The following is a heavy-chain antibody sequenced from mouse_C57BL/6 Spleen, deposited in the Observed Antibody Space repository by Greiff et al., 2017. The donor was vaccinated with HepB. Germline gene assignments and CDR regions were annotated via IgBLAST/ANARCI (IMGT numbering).Heavy chain of an antibody. CDR3: VRDYYGSSLAWFAY. CDR1: GFTFNTYA. Sequence: EVQLVESGGGLVQPKGSLKLSCAASGFTFNTYAMHWVRQAPGKGLEWVARIRRKSSNYATYYADSVKDRFTSSRDDSQSMLYLQMNNLKTEDTAMYYCVRDYYGSSLAWFAYWGQGTLVTVSA. V-gene: IGHV10-3*01. J-gene: IGHJ3*01. CDR2: IRRKSSNYAT. D-gene: IGHD1-1*01.